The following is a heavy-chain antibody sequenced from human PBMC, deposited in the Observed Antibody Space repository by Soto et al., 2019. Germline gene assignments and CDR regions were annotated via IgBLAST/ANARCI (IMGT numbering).Heavy chain of an antibody. V-gene: IGHV4-30-4*01. D-gene: IGHD2-21*02. CDR3: VRTAREGAVAPHWFDR. J-gene: IGHJ5*02. CDR2: VYYTGST. Sequence: SETLSLTCTFSGASIRSTDYYWSWIRQAPGKGLEWIGYVYYTGSTYYNPSLMSRLTISVDTSKNQFSLKLTSVTAAETAVYYCVRTAREGAVAPHWFDRWGQGTQVTVSS. CDR1: GASIRSTDYY.